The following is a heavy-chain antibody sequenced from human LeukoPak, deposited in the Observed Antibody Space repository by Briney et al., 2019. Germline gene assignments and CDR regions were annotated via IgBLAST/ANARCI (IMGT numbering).Heavy chain of an antibody. V-gene: IGHV3-43D*03. CDR3: AREHYFYHMDG. J-gene: IGHJ6*03. Sequence: GGSLRLSCAASGFTFDDYAMHWVRQAPGKGLEWVSLISWDGGNTYYTDSVKGRFTISRDNSKNSLYLQMNSLRVEDTAVYYCAREHYFYHMDGWGEGTTVTVSS. CDR2: ISWDGGNT. CDR1: GFTFDDYA.